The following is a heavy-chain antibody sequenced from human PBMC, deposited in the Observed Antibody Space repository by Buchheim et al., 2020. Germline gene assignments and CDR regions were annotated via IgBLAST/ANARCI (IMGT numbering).Heavy chain of an antibody. V-gene: IGHV3-21*01. Sequence: EVQLVESGGGLVKPGGSLRLSCAASGFTFNHYAMTWVRQAPGKGLEWVSSIRSGGNYIYYADSVKGRFIISRDNAKKSLFLQMNSLGAEDTAVYYCARDSGSHSGIIDYWGQGTL. D-gene: IGHD1-26*01. CDR2: IRSGGNYI. CDR1: GFTFNHYA. CDR3: ARDSGSHSGIIDY. J-gene: IGHJ4*02.